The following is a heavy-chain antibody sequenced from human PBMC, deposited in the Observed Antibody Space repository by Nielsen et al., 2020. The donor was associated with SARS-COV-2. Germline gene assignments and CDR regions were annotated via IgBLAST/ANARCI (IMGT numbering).Heavy chain of an antibody. CDR1: GFTFSSYW. V-gene: IGHV1-3*01. D-gene: IGHD2-2*01. CDR2: INAGNGNT. CDR3: ARVLPYYYYYYGMDV. J-gene: IGHJ6*02. Sequence: GGSLRLSCAASGFTFSSYWMSWVRQAPGQRLEWMGWINAGNGNTKYSQKFQGRVTITRDTSASTAYMELSSLRSEDTAVYYCARVLPYYYYYYGMDVWGQGTTVTVSS.